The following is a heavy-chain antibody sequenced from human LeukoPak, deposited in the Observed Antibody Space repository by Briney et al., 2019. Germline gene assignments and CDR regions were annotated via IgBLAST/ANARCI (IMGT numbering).Heavy chain of an antibody. CDR2: FSESGGTT. Sequence: GGSLRLSCAASGFTFSSYAMSSVRQAPGKGLEWVSSFSESGGTTYADSVKGRIAISSDNSKKTLDLQMNSLRDEDTAVYYCAKGSPLDSDDEYYFDSWGRGTLVTVSS. CDR3: AKGSPLDSDDEYYFDS. D-gene: IGHD3/OR15-3a*01. V-gene: IGHV3-23*01. J-gene: IGHJ4*02. CDR1: GFTFSSYA.